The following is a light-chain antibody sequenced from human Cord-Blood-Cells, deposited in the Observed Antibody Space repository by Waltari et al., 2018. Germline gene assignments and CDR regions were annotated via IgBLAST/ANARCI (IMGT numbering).Light chain of an antibody. V-gene: IGLV2-14*01. CDR3: SSYTSSSTWV. Sequence: QSALTQPASVSGSPGQSITISCTGTSSDVGGYNYVSWYQQHPGKAPKLRIYEVSNRPSGVSNRVSGPKSGNTASLTISGLQAEDEADYYCSSYTSSSTWVFGGGTKLTVL. CDR1: SSDVGGYNY. CDR2: EVS. J-gene: IGLJ3*02.